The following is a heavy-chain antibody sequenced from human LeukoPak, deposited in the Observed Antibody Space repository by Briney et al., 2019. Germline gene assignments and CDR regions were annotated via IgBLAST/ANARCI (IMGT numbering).Heavy chain of an antibody. Sequence: GGSLRLSCAASGFTFSSYAMSWVRQAPGKGLEWVSGINWNGGSTGYADSVKGRFTISRDNAKNSLYLQMNSLRAEDTALYYCARDNWELMAAGDYWGQGTLVTVSS. CDR3: ARDNWELMAAGDY. J-gene: IGHJ4*02. V-gene: IGHV3-20*04. D-gene: IGHD1-26*01. CDR1: GFTFSSYA. CDR2: INWNGGST.